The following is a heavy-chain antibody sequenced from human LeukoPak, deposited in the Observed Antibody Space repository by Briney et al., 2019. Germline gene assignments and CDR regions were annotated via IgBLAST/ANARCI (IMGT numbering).Heavy chain of an antibody. J-gene: IGHJ4*02. V-gene: IGHV3-30-3*01. D-gene: IGHD5-24*01. CDR1: GFTFSSYA. CDR2: ISYDGSNK. CDR3: AREMATIPVDY. Sequence: GGSLRLSCAASGFTFSSYAMHWVRQAPGKGLEWVAVISYDGSNKYYADSVKGRFTISRDNAKNSLYLQMNSLRAEDTAVYYCAREMATIPVDYWGQGTLVTVSS.